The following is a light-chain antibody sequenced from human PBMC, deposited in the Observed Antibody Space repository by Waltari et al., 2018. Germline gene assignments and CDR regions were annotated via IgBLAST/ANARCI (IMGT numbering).Light chain of an antibody. V-gene: IGKV3-20*01. CDR3: QQYGSSPWT. CDR1: QSVSSNY. J-gene: IGKJ1*01. Sequence: EIVLTQSPGTLSLSPGERATLPCRASQSVSSNYLAWYQQKPGQAPRVLIHGASNRATGIPDRFSGSGSGTDFTLTISRLEPEDFAVYYCQQYGSSPWTFGQGTKVEIK. CDR2: GAS.